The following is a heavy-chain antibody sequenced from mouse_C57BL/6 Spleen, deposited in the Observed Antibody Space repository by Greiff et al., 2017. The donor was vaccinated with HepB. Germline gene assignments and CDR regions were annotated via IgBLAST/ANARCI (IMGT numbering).Heavy chain of an antibody. CDR3: ARDPKSLYYFDY. Sequence: EVQLVESGGGLVKPGGSLKLSCAASGFTFSSYAMSWVRQTPEKRLEWVATISDGGSYTYYPDNVKGRFTISRDNAKNNLYLQMSHLKSEDTAMYYCARDPKSLYYFDYWGQGTTLTVSS. CDR1: GFTFSSYA. J-gene: IGHJ2*01. V-gene: IGHV5-4*01. CDR2: ISDGGSYT.